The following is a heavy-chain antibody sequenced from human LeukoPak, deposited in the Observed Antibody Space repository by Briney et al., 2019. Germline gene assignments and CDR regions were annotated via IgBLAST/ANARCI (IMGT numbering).Heavy chain of an antibody. D-gene: IGHD1-26*01. CDR2: IYYSGST. V-gene: IGHV4-39*07. Sequence: SETLSLTCTVSGGSISSSSSYWGWIRQPPGKGLEWIGSIYYSGSTYYNPSLKSRVTISVDTSKNQFSLKLSSVTAADTAVYYCARDNRYSGSYYFNYWGQGTLVTVSS. J-gene: IGHJ4*02. CDR3: ARDNRYSGSYYFNY. CDR1: GGSISSSSSY.